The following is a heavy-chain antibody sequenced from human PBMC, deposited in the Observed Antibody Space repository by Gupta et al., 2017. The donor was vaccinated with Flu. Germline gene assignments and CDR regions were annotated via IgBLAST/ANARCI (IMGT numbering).Heavy chain of an antibody. V-gene: IGHV3-11*01. CDR2: ISISGSTI. CDR1: GFTFSDYY. J-gene: IGHJ3*02. CDR3: ARACSSTSCTSDDAFDI. D-gene: IGHD2-2*01. Sequence: QVQLVESGGGLVKPGGSLRHSCAASGFTFSDYYMSWIRQAPGEGLEWVSYISISGSTIYYADSVKGRFTISRDNAKNSLYLQMNSLRAEDTAVYYCARACSSTSCTSDDAFDIWGQGTMVTVSS.